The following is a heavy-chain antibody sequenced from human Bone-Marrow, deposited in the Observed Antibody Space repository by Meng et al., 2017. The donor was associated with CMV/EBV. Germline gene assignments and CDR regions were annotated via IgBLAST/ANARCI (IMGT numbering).Heavy chain of an antibody. CDR1: GGTFSSYA. Sequence: SVKVSCKASGGTFSSYAVSWVRQAPGQGLEWMGGIIPMYGTANYAQKFQGRVTITTDETTATAYMDLSSLRSEDTAVYYCARGGTYYHWYFDLWGRGTPVTGSS. D-gene: IGHD1-26*01. CDR2: IIPMYGTA. CDR3: ARGGTYYHWYFDL. V-gene: IGHV1-69*05. J-gene: IGHJ2*01.